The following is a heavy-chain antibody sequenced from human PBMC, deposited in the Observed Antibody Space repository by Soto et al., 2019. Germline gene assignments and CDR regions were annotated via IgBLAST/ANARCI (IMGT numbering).Heavy chain of an antibody. CDR2: ISATGATT. D-gene: IGHD2-15*01. CDR3: AKGRKSTEKDIAVMLAAASSIHH. CDR1: GFTFSDYA. J-gene: IGHJ1*01. V-gene: IGHV3-23*01. Sequence: PGGSLRLSCVASGFTFSDYAMTWVRQAPGKGLEWVSVISATGATTYYADSVRGRFTISRDNSKNTLNLQMNDLRVEDTAVIYCAKGRKSTEKDIAVMLAAASSIHHWGQGTLVTVSS.